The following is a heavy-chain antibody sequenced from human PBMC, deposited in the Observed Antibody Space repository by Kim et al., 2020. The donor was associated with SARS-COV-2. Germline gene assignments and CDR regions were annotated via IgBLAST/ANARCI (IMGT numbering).Heavy chain of an antibody. CDR1: GFTFSSYG. CDR3: ARTGISGSYYGGKYYYGMDV. D-gene: IGHD1-26*01. CDR2: IWYDGSNK. Sequence: GGSLRLSCVASGFTFSSYGMHWVRQAPGKGLEWVAVIWYDGSNKYYADSVKGRFTISRDNSKNTLYLQMNSLRAEDTAVYYCARTGISGSYYGGKYYYGMDVWGQGTTVTVSS. J-gene: IGHJ6*02. V-gene: IGHV3-33*01.